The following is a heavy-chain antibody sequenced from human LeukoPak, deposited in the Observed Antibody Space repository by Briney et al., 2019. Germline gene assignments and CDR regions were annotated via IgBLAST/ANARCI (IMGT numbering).Heavy chain of an antibody. CDR1: GFTFSSYG. J-gene: IGHJ6*02. Sequence: PGGSLRLSCTASGFTFSSYGMHWVRQAPGKGLEWVAVISYDGSNKYYVDSVKGRFTISRDNSKNTLYLQMNSLRAEDTAVYYCARDGTLGSGWFGYYYGMDVWGQGTTVTVSS. V-gene: IGHV3-30*03. D-gene: IGHD6-19*01. CDR3: ARDGTLGSGWFGYYYGMDV. CDR2: ISYDGSNK.